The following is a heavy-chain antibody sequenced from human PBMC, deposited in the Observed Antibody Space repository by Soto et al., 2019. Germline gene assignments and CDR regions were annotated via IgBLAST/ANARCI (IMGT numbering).Heavy chain of an antibody. Sequence: QVQLVQSGAEVKKRGSSVKVSCKASGGTFSSYAISWVRQAPGQGLEWMGEIIPMFGTANYAQNFQGRVTITADESTSTAYMELSSLRSEDTAVYYCARDRGPSSGYYPYWFDPWGQGTLVTVSS. J-gene: IGHJ5*02. CDR2: IIPMFGTA. CDR1: GGTFSSYA. V-gene: IGHV1-69*12. D-gene: IGHD3-22*01. CDR3: ARDRGPSSGYYPYWFDP.